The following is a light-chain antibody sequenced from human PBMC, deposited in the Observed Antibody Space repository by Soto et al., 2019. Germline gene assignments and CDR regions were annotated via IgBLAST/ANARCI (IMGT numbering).Light chain of an antibody. V-gene: IGLV2-14*01. Sequence: QTALTHPSSLSGSPGQSITISCTGTSSDVGGYKYVSWHQQHPGRVPKLIIYAVSNRPSGVAYRFSGSKSGNTASLTISGLQPEDEADYYCSSYTGNSIRVFGTGTKGTVL. CDR2: AVS. J-gene: IGLJ1*01. CDR3: SSYTGNSIRV. CDR1: SSDVGGYKY.